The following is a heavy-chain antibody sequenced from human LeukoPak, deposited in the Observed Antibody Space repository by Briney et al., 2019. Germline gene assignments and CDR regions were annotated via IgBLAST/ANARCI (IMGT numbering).Heavy chain of an antibody. J-gene: IGHJ4*02. D-gene: IGHD3-10*01. CDR1: GYTFTGYY. Sequence: ASVKVSCKASGYTFTGYYMHWVRQAPGQGLEWMGWINPNSGGTNYAQRLQGRVTMTTDTSTSTAYMELRNLRSDDTAVYFCARVTYGSSDYFDYWGQGTLVTVSS. V-gene: IGHV1-2*02. CDR3: ARVTYGSSDYFDY. CDR2: INPNSGGT.